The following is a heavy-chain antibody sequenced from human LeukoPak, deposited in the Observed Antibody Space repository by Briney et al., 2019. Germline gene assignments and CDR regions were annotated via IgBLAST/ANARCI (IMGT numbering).Heavy chain of an antibody. CDR1: GYSFTSYW. D-gene: IGHD6-19*01. CDR3: ARRGSGWYYYYYGMDV. J-gene: IGHJ6*02. Sequence: GESLKISCKGSGYSFTSYWIGWVRQVPGKGLEWMGIIYPGDSDTRYSPSFQGQVTISADKSISTAYLQWSSLKASDTAMYYCARRGSGWYYYYYGMDVWGQGTTVTVSS. V-gene: IGHV5-51*01. CDR2: IYPGDSDT.